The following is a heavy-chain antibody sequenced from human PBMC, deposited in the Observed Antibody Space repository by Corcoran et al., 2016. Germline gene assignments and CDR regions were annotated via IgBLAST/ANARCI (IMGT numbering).Heavy chain of an antibody. CDR2: ISSSSSYI. J-gene: IGHJ4*02. D-gene: IGHD6-6*01. Sequence: EVQLVESGGGLVKPGGSLRLSCAASGFTFSSYSMNWVRQAPGKGLEWVSSISSSSSYIYYADSVKGRYTISRDNAKNSLYLQMNSLRAEDTAVYYWAGLGRGQLGAHLDYWGQGTLVTVSS. CDR3: AGLGRGQLGAHLDY. CDR1: GFTFSSYS. V-gene: IGHV3-21*01.